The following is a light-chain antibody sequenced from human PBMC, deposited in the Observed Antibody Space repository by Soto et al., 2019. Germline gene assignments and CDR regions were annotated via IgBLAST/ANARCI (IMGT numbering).Light chain of an antibody. CDR2: EGS. J-gene: IGLJ1*01. CDR1: GSDVGSFDL. CDR3: QSYGTSVTGLYI. V-gene: IGLV2-23*01. Sequence: QSALTQPASVSGSPEQSITISCTGPGSDVGSFDLVSWYQQHPGKAPKLIIFEGSKRPSGVSDRFSGSKSDNRASLTISGLQAEDEADYYCQSYGTSVTGLYIFGTGTKLTVL.